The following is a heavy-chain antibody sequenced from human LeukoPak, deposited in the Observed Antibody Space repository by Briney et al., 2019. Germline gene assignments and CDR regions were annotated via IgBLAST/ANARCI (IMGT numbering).Heavy chain of an antibody. D-gene: IGHD2-2*01. Sequence: SETLSLTCTVSGGSISSYYWSWIRQPAGKGLEWIGRIYTSGSTNYNPSLKSRVTMSVDTSKNQFSLKLSSVTAADTAVYYCARDANQGVVVPAGFSNWFDPWGQGTLVTVSS. CDR2: IYTSGST. J-gene: IGHJ5*02. CDR3: ARDANQGVVVPAGFSNWFDP. CDR1: GGSISSYY. V-gene: IGHV4-4*07.